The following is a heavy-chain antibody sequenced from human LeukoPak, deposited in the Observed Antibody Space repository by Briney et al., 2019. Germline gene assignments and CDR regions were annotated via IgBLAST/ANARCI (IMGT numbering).Heavy chain of an antibody. D-gene: IGHD3-9*01. Sequence: PGGSLRLSCAASGFTFSSYGMHWVRQAPGKGLEWVAFIRYDGSNKYCADSVKGRFTISRDNSKNTLYLQMNSLRAEDTAVYYCAKDYDILTGYNMYFDYWGQGTLVTVSS. J-gene: IGHJ4*02. CDR3: AKDYDILTGYNMYFDY. V-gene: IGHV3-30*02. CDR1: GFTFSSYG. CDR2: IRYDGSNK.